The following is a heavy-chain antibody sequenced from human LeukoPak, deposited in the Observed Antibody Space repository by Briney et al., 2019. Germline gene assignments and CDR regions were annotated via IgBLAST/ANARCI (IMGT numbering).Heavy chain of an antibody. J-gene: IGHJ6*03. Sequence: SETLSLTCAVYGGSFSSYYWSWIRQPPGKGLEWIGYIYTSGSTNYNPSLKSRVTISVDTSKNQFSLKLSSVTAADTAVYYCARSSSSSQYYYYYYYMDVWGKGTTVTVSS. D-gene: IGHD6-6*01. CDR3: ARSSSSSQYYYYYYYMDV. CDR2: IYTSGST. CDR1: GGSFSSYY. V-gene: IGHV4-4*09.